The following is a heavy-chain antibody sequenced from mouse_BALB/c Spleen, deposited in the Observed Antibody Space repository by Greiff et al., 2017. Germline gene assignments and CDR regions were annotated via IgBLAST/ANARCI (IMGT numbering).Heavy chain of an antibody. CDR2: ISSGGSYT. J-gene: IGHJ3*01. CDR1: GFTFSSYG. CDR3: ARQGDYDYDGGFAY. D-gene: IGHD2-4*01. Sequence: DVMLVESGGDLVKPGGSLKLSCAASGFTFSSYGMSWVRQTPDKRLEWVATISSGGSYTYYPDSVKGRFTISRDNAKNTLYLQMSSLKSEDTAMYYCARQGDYDYDGGFAYWGQGTLVTVSA. V-gene: IGHV5-6*02.